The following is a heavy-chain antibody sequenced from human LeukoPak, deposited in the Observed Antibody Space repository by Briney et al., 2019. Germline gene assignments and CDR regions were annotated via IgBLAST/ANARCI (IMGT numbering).Heavy chain of an antibody. J-gene: IGHJ4*02. CDR3: ARDLYSSSAGVDY. CDR2: IWYDGSNK. V-gene: IGHV3-33*01. D-gene: IGHD6-6*01. Sequence: KTGGSLRLSCAASGFTFSSYGMHWVRQAPGKGLEWVAVIWYDGSNKYYADSVKGRFTISRDNSKNTLYLQMNSLRAEDTAVYYCARDLYSSSAGVDYWGQGTLVTVSS. CDR1: GFTFSSYG.